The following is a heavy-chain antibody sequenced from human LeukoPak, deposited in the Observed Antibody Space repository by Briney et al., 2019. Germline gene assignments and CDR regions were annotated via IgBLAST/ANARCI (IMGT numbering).Heavy chain of an antibody. Sequence: GASVKVSCKASGGTFSSYAISWVRQAPGQGLEWMGGIIPIFGTANYAQKFQGRVTITADESTSTAYMELSSLRSEDTAVYYCARGPYYDFWSGYYHYYYYGMDVWGQGTTVTVSS. CDR1: GGTFSSYA. CDR2: IIPIFGTA. J-gene: IGHJ6*02. D-gene: IGHD3-3*01. CDR3: ARGPYYDFWSGYYHYYYYGMDV. V-gene: IGHV1-69*01.